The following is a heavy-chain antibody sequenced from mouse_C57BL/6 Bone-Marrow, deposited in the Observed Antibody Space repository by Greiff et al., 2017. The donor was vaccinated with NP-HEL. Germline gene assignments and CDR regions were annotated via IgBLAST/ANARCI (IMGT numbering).Heavy chain of an antibody. J-gene: IGHJ4*01. D-gene: IGHD1-1*01. Sequence: QVHVKQPGAELVKPGASVKMSCKASGYTFTSYWITWVKQRPGQGLEWIGDIYPGSGSTNYNEKFRSKATLTVDTSSSTAYMQLSSLTSEDSAVYYCARNYYGSSPYAMDYWGQGTSVTVSS. V-gene: IGHV1-55*01. CDR1: GYTFTSYW. CDR3: ARNYYGSSPYAMDY. CDR2: IYPGSGST.